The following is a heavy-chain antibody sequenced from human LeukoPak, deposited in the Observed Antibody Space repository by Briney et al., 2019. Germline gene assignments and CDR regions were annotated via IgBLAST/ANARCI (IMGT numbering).Heavy chain of an antibody. D-gene: IGHD6-6*01. J-gene: IGHJ5*02. Sequence: PSETLSLTCTVSGGSISSYYWSWIRQPPGKGLEWIGYIYTSGSTNYNPSLMSRVTISVDTSKNQFSLKLSSVTAADTAVYYCARTGVEYSSSSAWFDPWGQGTLVTVSS. V-gene: IGHV4-4*09. CDR2: IYTSGST. CDR3: ARTGVEYSSSSAWFDP. CDR1: GGSISSYY.